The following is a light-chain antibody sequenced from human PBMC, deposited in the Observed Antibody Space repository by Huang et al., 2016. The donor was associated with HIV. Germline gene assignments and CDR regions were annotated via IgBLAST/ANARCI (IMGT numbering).Light chain of an antibody. Sequence: DIVMTQSPATLSVSPGERATLSCRASQNVRSNFAWYRQNPGQAPRLLIYGASTRATGIPARFSGSGSGTEFTLTISSLQSEDFAVYFCQQYNYRRTFGQGTKVEIK. CDR3: QQYNYRRT. J-gene: IGKJ1*01. V-gene: IGKV3-15*01. CDR2: GAS. CDR1: QNVRSN.